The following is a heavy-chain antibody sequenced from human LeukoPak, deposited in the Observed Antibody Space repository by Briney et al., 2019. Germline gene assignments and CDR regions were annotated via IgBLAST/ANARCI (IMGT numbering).Heavy chain of an antibody. D-gene: IGHD3-3*01. CDR3: AKDLDPYDFWSGTDY. V-gene: IGHV3-23*01. Sequence: GGSLRLSCAASGFTFSSYAMSWVRQAPGKGLEWVSAISGSGGSTYYADSVKGRFTISRDNSKNTLYLQMNSLRAEDTAVCYCAKDLDPYDFWSGTDYWGQGTLVTVSS. CDR2: ISGSGGST. CDR1: GFTFSSYA. J-gene: IGHJ4*02.